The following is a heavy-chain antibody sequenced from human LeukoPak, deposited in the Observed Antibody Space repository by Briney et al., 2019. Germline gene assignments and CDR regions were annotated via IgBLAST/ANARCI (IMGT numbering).Heavy chain of an antibody. CDR3: ARRRFSQTAIDY. D-gene: IGHD1-14*01. CDR2: INHSGST. V-gene: IGHV4-39*07. CDR1: GGSISSSSYY. Sequence: PSETLSLTCTVSGGSISSSSYYWSWIRQPPGKGLEWIGEINHSGSTNYNPSLKSRVTISVDTSKNQFSLKLSSVTAADTAVYYCARRRFSQTAIDYWGQGTLVTVSS. J-gene: IGHJ4*02.